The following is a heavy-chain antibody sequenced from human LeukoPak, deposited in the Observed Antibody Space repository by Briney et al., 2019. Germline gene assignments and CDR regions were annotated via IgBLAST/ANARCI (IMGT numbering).Heavy chain of an antibody. J-gene: IGHJ3*01. CDR1: GLKFDDYA. V-gene: IGHV3-9*01. D-gene: IGHD3-10*01. CDR2: ISWNSGSM. Sequence: GRSLRLSCTPSGLKFDDYAMHWVRKAPGKGLEWVSSISWNSGSMGYVDSVQGRFTISRDNARNSVFLQMSSLRAEDTAFYYCAKDMGSGSYFSYSPFDLWGQGTMVPSLQ. CDR3: AKDMGSGSYFSYSPFDL.